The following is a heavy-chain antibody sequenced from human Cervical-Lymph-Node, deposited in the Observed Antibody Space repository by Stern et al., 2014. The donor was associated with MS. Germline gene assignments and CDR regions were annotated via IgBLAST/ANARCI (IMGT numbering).Heavy chain of an antibody. CDR3: TREDCSGGSCRGMDV. CDR2: ISYDGSSK. Sequence: VQLVESGGDVVQPGRSLRLSCAASRFSISDYAMHWVRQAPGKGLEWVATISYDGSSKRYADSGKGRFPISRDNPKNTVHVQMNSLRAEDTAVYYCTREDCSGGSCRGMDVWGQGTTVTVSS. CDR1: RFSISDYA. V-gene: IGHV3-30-3*01. J-gene: IGHJ6*02. D-gene: IGHD2-15*01.